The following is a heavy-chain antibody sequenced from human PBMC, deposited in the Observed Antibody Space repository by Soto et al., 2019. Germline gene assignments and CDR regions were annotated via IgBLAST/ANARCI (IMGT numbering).Heavy chain of an antibody. Sequence: GGSLRLSCAASGFTFSSYWMHWVRQAPGKGLVWVSRINIDGSSTSYADSVKGRFTISRDNAKNTLYLQMNSLRAEDTAVYYCARDNYYDFWSGYRTLTYYYYYGMDVWGQGTTVTVSS. CDR3: ARDNYYDFWSGYRTLTYYYYYGMDV. V-gene: IGHV3-74*01. D-gene: IGHD3-3*01. CDR1: GFTFSSYW. J-gene: IGHJ6*02. CDR2: INIDGSST.